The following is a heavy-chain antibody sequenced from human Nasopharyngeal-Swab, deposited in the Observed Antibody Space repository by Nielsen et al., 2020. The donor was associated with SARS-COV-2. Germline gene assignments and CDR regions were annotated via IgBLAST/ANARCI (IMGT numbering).Heavy chain of an antibody. Sequence: GGSLRLSCAASGFTFSNYSMNWVRQAPGKGLEWVSSISSSTSYIYYADSAKGRFTISRDNAKNSLYLQMNSLRAEDTAVYYCARDGFGESPYYYYYGMDVWGQGTTVTVSS. J-gene: IGHJ6*02. CDR2: ISSSTSYI. V-gene: IGHV3-21*01. D-gene: IGHD3-10*01. CDR1: GFTFSNYS. CDR3: ARDGFGESPYYYYYGMDV.